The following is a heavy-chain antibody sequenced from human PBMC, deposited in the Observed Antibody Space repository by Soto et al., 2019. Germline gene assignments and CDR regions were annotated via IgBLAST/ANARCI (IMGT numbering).Heavy chain of an antibody. CDR2: IYYSGST. CDR1: GGSISSSSYY. D-gene: IGHD3-10*01. CDR3: ATSKYYYGSGWYY. Sequence: SETLSLTCTVSGGSISSSSYYWGWIRQPPGKGLEWIGSIYYSGSTYYNPSLKSRVTISVATSKNQFSLKLSSVTAADTAVYYCATSKYYYGSGWYYWGQETLVTVSS. J-gene: IGHJ4*02. V-gene: IGHV4-39*01.